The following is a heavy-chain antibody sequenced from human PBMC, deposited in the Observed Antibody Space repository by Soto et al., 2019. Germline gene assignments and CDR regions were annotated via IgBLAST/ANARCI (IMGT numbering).Heavy chain of an antibody. Sequence: SETLCLTCTVSGDSISSYYWSWIRQPPGKGLEWIGYIYYSGSTNYNPSLKSRVIISVDTSKNQFSLKLSSVTAADTAVYYCARHDGYSYGYSFDYWGQGTLVTVSS. J-gene: IGHJ4*02. CDR3: ARHDGYSYGYSFDY. CDR1: GDSISSYY. V-gene: IGHV4-59*08. D-gene: IGHD5-18*01. CDR2: IYYSGST.